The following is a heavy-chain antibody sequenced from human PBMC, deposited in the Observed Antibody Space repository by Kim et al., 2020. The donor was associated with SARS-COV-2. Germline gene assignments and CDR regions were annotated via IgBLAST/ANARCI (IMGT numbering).Heavy chain of an antibody. CDR3: ARHPIYYDSSGYYSVGYFQH. CDR2: IYYSGST. Sequence: SETLSLTCTVSGGSISSYYWSWIRQPPGKGLEWIGYIYYSGSTNYNPSLKSRVTISVDTSKNQFSLKLSPVTAADTAVYYCARHPIYYDSSGYYSVGYFQHWGQGTLVTVSS. J-gene: IGHJ1*01. CDR1: GGSISSYY. D-gene: IGHD3-22*01. V-gene: IGHV4-59*08.